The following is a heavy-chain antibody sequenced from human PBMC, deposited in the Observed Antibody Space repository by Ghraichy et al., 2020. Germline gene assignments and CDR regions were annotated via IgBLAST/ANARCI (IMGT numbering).Heavy chain of an antibody. CDR2: LNTDGSNR. J-gene: IGHJ6*02. D-gene: IGHD3-10*01. V-gene: IGHV3-74*01. Sequence: GESLNISCEASGFTFSSYWMHWVRQAPGKGLVWVSRLNTDGSNRRYADSVKGRFTVSRDNAKNTLYLQMNSLRPDDTGRYFCARAGGRYYFYLDPMDVWGQGTTVTVSS. CDR3: ARAGGRYYFYLDPMDV. CDR1: GFTFSSYW.